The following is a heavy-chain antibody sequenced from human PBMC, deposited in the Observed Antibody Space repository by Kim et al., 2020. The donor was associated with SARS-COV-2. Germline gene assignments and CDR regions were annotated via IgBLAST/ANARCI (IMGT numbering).Heavy chain of an antibody. J-gene: IGHJ4*02. Sequence: DADPVKGRFTISRDNSKNTVYLQMNSLTVEDTVVYYCARRGGGYSYGFLDYWGQGTLVTVSS. D-gene: IGHD5-18*01. CDR3: ARRGGGYSYGFLDY. V-gene: IGHV3-33*01.